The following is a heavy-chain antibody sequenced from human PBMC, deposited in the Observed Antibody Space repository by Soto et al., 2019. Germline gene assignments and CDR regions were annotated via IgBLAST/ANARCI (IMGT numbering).Heavy chain of an antibody. V-gene: IGHV4-39*01. J-gene: IGHJ4*02. CDR1: GGSISSYY. CDR3: ASRWGYSFDY. CDR2: IYYSGST. D-gene: IGHD7-27*01. Sequence: QLQLQESGPGLVKPSETLSLTCTVSGGSISSYYWGWIRRPPGKGLEWIGSIYYSGSTYYNPSLASSVTISADTSKHQCSLHLGSVTAADTAVYYCASRWGYSFDYWGQGTLVTVSS.